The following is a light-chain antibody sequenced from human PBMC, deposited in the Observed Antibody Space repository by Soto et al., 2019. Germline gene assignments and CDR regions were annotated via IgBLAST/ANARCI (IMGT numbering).Light chain of an antibody. CDR3: QQRHMWPIT. CDR1: ESISSTS. J-gene: IGKJ5*01. Sequence: EIVLTQSPGILSFSLGERATLSCRVSESISSTSLAWYQQKPGQAPRLLIYGASTRATGVPDRFSGSESGTDFTLSISRLEPDDSAVYYCQQRHMWPITFGQGTRLEI. CDR2: GAS. V-gene: IGKV3D-20*02.